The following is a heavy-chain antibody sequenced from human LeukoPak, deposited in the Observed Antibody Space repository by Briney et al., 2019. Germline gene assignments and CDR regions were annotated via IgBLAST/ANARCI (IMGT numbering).Heavy chain of an antibody. D-gene: IGHD1-26*01. CDR3: ASSNSGSYNDAFDI. Sequence: SETLSLTCTVSVDSISSYYWSWIRQPPWKGLEWIGYIYYSGSTKYNPSLKSRVSISVDTSKSQFSLKLNSVTAADTAVYYCASSNSGSYNDAFDIWGQGTMVTVSS. CDR2: IYYSGST. CDR1: VDSISSYY. J-gene: IGHJ3*02. V-gene: IGHV4-59*01.